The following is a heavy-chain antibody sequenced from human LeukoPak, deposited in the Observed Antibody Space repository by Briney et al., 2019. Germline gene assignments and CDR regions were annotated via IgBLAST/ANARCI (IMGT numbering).Heavy chain of an antibody. J-gene: IGHJ4*02. CDR2: IYYSGST. Sequence: SETLSLTCTVSGGSISSYYWSWIRQPPGKGLEWIGYIYYSGSTNYNPSLKSRVTISVDTSKNQFSLKLSSVTAADTAVYYCARHTGTYFDYWGQGTLVTVSS. V-gene: IGHV4-59*08. CDR1: GGSISSYY. D-gene: IGHD3-10*01. CDR3: ARHTGTYFDY.